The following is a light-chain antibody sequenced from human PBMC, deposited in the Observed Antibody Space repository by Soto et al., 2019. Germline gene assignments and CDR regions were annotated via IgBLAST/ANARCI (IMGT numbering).Light chain of an antibody. CDR3: MQSIQLPRT. CDR1: QSLLHGVGTTR. Sequence: DIVMNQSPLSLSVTPGQPGSISCKSSQSLLHGVGTTRLYWYLQKSVQSAQLLISQVSNRFSGVPERFRGSGSGTDFTLKISRVEAEDVGVYYCMQSIQLPRTFGQGTKVEIK. J-gene: IGKJ1*01. CDR2: QVS. V-gene: IGKV2D-29*02.